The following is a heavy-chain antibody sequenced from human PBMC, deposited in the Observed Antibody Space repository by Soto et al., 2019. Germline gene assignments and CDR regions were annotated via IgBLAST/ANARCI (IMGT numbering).Heavy chain of an antibody. J-gene: IGHJ4*02. CDR2: ISAYNGNT. D-gene: IGHD3-22*01. Sequence: ASVKVSCKASGYTFTSYGISWVRQAPGQGLEWMGWISAYNGNTHYAQKLQGRVTMTTDTSTSTAYMELRSLRSDDTAVYYCARVAEAYDSSGYYWYFDYWGQGTLVTVSS. CDR1: GYTFTSYG. CDR3: ARVAEAYDSSGYYWYFDY. V-gene: IGHV1-18*01.